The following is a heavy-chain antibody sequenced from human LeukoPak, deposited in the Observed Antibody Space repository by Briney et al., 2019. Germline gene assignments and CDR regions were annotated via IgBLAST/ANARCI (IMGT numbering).Heavy chain of an antibody. CDR2: INPNSGGT. J-gene: IGHJ4*02. Sequence: ASVKVSCKASGYTFTGYYMHWVRQAPGQGLEWMGWINPNSGGTNYAQKFQGRVTMTRDTSISTAYMELSRLRSEDTAVYYCARVDATAAGTAFDYWGQGTLVTVSS. V-gene: IGHV1-2*02. CDR1: GYTFTGYY. CDR3: ARVDATAAGTAFDY. D-gene: IGHD6-13*01.